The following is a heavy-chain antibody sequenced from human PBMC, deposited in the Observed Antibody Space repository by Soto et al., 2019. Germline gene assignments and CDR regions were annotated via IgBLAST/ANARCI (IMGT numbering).Heavy chain of an antibody. CDR3: ARGADPYCSSTSCYAYFDY. CDR2: ISSSSSYT. CDR1: GFTFSDYY. J-gene: IGHJ4*02. V-gene: IGHV3-11*06. Sequence: AGGSLRLSCAASGFTFSDYYMSWIRQAPGKGLEWVSYISSSSSYTNYADSVKGRFTISRDNAKNSLYLQMNSLRAEDTAVYYCARGADPYCSSTSCYAYFDYWGQGTLVTVSS. D-gene: IGHD2-2*01.